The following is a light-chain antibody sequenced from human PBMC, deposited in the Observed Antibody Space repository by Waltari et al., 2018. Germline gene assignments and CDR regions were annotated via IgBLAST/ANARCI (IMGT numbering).Light chain of an antibody. J-gene: IGLJ3*02. CDR2: YDN. Sequence: SYVPTQPPSVSVAPGKTASITCGGDDIGSKSVHWFQQKPGQAPVLVIYYDNERPSGIPERFSGSNSGNTATLTISRVEAGDEADYYCHLWDSSTVNWVFGGGTKLTVL. V-gene: IGLV3-21*04. CDR3: HLWDSSTVNWV. CDR1: DIGSKS.